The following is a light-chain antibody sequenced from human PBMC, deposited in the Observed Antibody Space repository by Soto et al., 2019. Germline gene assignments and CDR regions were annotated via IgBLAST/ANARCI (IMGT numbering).Light chain of an antibody. J-gene: IGKJ5*01. CDR3: QQYNNWPIT. CDR1: QSISSK. CDR2: GAS. V-gene: IGKV3D-15*01. Sequence: MSLSPLALSLTQGERAALSCRASQSISSKLAWYQQKPGQAPRLLIYGASTRATGIPARFSGSGSGTEFTLTISSLQSEDFAVYYCQQYNNWPITFGQR.